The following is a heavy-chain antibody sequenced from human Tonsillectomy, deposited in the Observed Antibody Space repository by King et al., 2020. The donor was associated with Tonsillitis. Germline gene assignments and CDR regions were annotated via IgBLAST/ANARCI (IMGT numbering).Heavy chain of an antibody. J-gene: IGHJ4*02. D-gene: IGHD1-14*01. CDR3: AGVATTLLGY. V-gene: IGHV4-59*08. Sequence: VQLVESGPGLVQSSETLSLTCTVSGGSISSYYWCWIRQSPERGLEYIGYISYNGNTKYNPSLTSRVTISADMSKNQFSLTLNSVTAADTAIYYCAGVATTLLGYWGPGTLVTVSS. CDR1: GGSISSYY. CDR2: ISYNGNT.